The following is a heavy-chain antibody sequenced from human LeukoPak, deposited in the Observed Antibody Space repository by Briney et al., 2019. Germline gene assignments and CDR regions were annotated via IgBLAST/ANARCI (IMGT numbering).Heavy chain of an antibody. CDR3: ARTGWHLPTTNYYGMDV. J-gene: IGHJ6*02. D-gene: IGHD6-19*01. V-gene: IGHV1-69*01. Sequence: GSSVKVSCKASGGTFSSYAISWVRQAPGQGLEWMGGIIPIFGTANYAQKFQGRVTITADESTSTAYMELSSLRSEDTAVYYCARTGWHLPTTNYYGMDVWGQGTTVTVSS. CDR1: GGTFSSYA. CDR2: IIPIFGTA.